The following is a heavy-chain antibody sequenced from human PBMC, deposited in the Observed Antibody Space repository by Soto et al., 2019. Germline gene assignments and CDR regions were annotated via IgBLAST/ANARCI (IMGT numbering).Heavy chain of an antibody. CDR1: GGSISSGGYS. J-gene: IGHJ5*02. CDR3: ARSVFP. Sequence: SETLSLTCTVSGGSISSGGYSWSWIRQPPGKGLEWIGYIYHSGSTYYNTSLKSRVTISVDTSKNQFSLKLRSVTAADTAVYYCARSVFPWGQGTLVTVSA. CDR2: IYHSGST. V-gene: IGHV4-30-2*05.